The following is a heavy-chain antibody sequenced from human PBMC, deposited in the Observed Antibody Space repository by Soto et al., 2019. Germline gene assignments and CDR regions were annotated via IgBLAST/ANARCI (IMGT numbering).Heavy chain of an antibody. CDR2: ISAYNGNT. Sequence: ASVKVSCKASGYTFTSYGISWVRQAPGQGLEWMGWISAYNGNTNYAQKLQGRVTMTTDTSTSTAYMELRSLRSDDTAVYYCARIRSSWSTSYYYYGMDVWGQGTKVTVSS. D-gene: IGHD6-13*01. V-gene: IGHV1-18*01. J-gene: IGHJ6*02. CDR1: GYTFTSYG. CDR3: ARIRSSWSTSYYYYGMDV.